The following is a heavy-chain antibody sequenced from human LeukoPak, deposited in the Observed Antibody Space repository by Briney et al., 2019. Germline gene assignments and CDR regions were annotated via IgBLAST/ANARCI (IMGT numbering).Heavy chain of an antibody. D-gene: IGHD2-2*01. CDR1: GYTVTELS. V-gene: IGHV1-24*01. CDR3: AGGRTDIVVVPATLRNYYFDY. Sequence: ASVKVSCKVSGYTVTELSMHWVRQSPGKGLEWMGGFYPEDGETIYAQKFQGRVTMTEDTSTDTAYMELSSLRSEDTAVYYCAGGRTDIVVVPATLRNYYFDYWGQGTLVTVSS. CDR2: FYPEDGET. J-gene: IGHJ4*02.